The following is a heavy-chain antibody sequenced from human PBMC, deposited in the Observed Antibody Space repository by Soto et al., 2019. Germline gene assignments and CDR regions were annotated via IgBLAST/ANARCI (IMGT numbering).Heavy chain of an antibody. CDR2: ITGGGHT. D-gene: IGHD3-16*01. CDR1: GFTFND. V-gene: IGHV3-23*01. Sequence: EVQVLESGGGLVQPGGSLRLSCSASGFTFNDINWVRQAPGKGLEWISRITGGGHTDYVDSVKCGFTISRDNSKNTGYLQMNSLRVDDTAVYYCVKDRSGWGSFDIWGQGTVVTVSS. CDR3: VKDRSGWGSFDI. J-gene: IGHJ3*02.